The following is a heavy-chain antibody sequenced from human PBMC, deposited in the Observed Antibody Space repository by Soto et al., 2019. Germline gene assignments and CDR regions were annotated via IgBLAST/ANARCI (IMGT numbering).Heavy chain of an antibody. CDR2: ITSSGSST. V-gene: IGHV3-23*01. CDR1: GFIFSDYA. J-gene: IGHJ4*02. Sequence: EVQLLESGGGGVQPGGSLRLSCAASGFIFSDYAMTWVRQTPGKGLGWVSAITSSGSSTYFADSLKGRITISRDNSKNTLSLQMDSLRVEDTAIYYCAKGVECYVVSSFDSWGQGALVTVSS. D-gene: IGHD3-3*01. CDR3: AKGVECYVVSSFDS.